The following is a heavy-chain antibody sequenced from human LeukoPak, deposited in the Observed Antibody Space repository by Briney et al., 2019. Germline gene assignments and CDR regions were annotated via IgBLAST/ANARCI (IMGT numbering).Heavy chain of an antibody. CDR3: AKTCGGLTGYLVALGY. D-gene: IGHD3-9*01. Sequence: GGSLRLSCAASGFTFSSYAMSWVRQAPGKGLEWVSAISGSGGSTYYADSVKGRFTISRDNSKNTLYLQMNSLRAEDTAVYYCAKTCGGLTGYLVALGYWGQGTLVTVSS. J-gene: IGHJ4*02. CDR2: ISGSGGST. CDR1: GFTFSSYA. V-gene: IGHV3-23*01.